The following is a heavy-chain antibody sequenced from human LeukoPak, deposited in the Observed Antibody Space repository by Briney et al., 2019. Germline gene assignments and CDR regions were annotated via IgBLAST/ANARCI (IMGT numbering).Heavy chain of an antibody. V-gene: IGHV4-39*01. CDR2: IYYSGST. CDR1: GGSSSSNNYY. Sequence: PSETLSLTCTVSGGSSSSNNYYWGWIRQPPGKGLEWIGSIYYSGSTYYNPSLKSRVSMSVDTSKNQFSLQLSSVTAADTAVYYCARHARNYSSSTSCYTDYWGQGTLVTVSS. CDR3: ARHARNYSSSTSCYTDY. J-gene: IGHJ4*02. D-gene: IGHD2-2*02.